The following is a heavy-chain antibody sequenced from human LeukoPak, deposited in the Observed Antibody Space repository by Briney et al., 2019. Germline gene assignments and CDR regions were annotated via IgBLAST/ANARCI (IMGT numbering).Heavy chain of an antibody. D-gene: IGHD1-14*01. J-gene: IGHJ4*02. V-gene: IGHV3-23*01. Sequence: SIGSYYWGWIRQPPGKGLEWVSTISNSDDSTYYADSVKGRFTISRDNSENTLFLRMNSLRAEDTAVYYCAKATGYLLWGQGTLVVVSS. CDR1: SIGSYY. CDR2: ISNSDDST. CDR3: AKATGYLL.